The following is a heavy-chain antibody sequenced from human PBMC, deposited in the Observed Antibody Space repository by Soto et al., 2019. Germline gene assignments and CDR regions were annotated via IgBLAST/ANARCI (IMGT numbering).Heavy chain of an antibody. V-gene: IGHV1-2*04. Sequence: QVQLVQSGAEVKKPGASVKVSCKASGYTFTGYYMHWVRQAPGQGLEWMGWINPNSGGTNYAQKFQCWVTMTRDTSISTAYMELSRLRSDDTAVYYCARGYCSGGSCYSKDWFDPWGQGTLVTVSS. J-gene: IGHJ5*02. D-gene: IGHD2-15*01. CDR2: INPNSGGT. CDR1: GYTFTGYY. CDR3: ARGYCSGGSCYSKDWFDP.